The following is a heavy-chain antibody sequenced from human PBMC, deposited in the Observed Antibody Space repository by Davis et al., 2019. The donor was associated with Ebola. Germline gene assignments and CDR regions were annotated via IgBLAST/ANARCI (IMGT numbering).Heavy chain of an antibody. CDR2: INAGNGNT. CDR1: GYTFTSYA. Sequence: AASVKVSCKASGYTFTSYAMHWVRQAPGQRLEWMGWINAGNGNTKYSQKFQGRVTITRDTSAITAYMELSSLRSEDTAVYYCARDGGRYFDWFPYYYGMDVWGQGTTVTVSS. D-gene: IGHD3-9*01. J-gene: IGHJ6*02. V-gene: IGHV1-3*01. CDR3: ARDGGRYFDWFPYYYGMDV.